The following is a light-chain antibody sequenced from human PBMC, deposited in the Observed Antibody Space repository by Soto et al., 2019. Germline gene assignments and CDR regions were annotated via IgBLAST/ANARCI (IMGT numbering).Light chain of an antibody. CDR3: QTWDSSSVL. CDR2: QDI. CDR1: ELGDKF. Sequence: YELTQPPSVSVSPGQTASITCSGDELGDKFASWYQQRPGQSPVLVIYQDIKRPSGIPERFSGSNSGNTATLTISGTQAMDEADYYCQTWDSSSVLFGGGTKLTVL. V-gene: IGLV3-1*01. J-gene: IGLJ2*01.